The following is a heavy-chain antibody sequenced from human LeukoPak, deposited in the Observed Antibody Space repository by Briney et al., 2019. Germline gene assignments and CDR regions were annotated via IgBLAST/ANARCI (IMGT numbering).Heavy chain of an antibody. CDR1: GASISSYY. J-gene: IGHJ4*02. Sequence: SETLSLTCTVSGASISSYYWSWIRQPAGKGLEWIGRIYTSGSTNYDPSLKSRVTMSVDTSKNQFSLKLSSVTAADTAVYYCAREGTTVPLVDYWGQGTLVTVS. CDR3: AREGTTVPLVDY. V-gene: IGHV4-4*07. CDR2: IYTSGST. D-gene: IGHD4-17*01.